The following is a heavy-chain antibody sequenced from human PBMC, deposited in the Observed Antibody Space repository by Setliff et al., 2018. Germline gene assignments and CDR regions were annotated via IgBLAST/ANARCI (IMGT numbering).Heavy chain of an antibody. D-gene: IGHD5-18*01. CDR3: ARNGDVDTGFLGYYYYYYMDV. CDR1: GFTFSSYT. Sequence: PGGSLRLSCAASGFTFSSYTMNWVRQAPGKGLEWVSYISSSSRTKYYADSVKGRFTISRDNAKNSLYLQMNSLRAEDTAVYYCARNGDVDTGFLGYYYYYYMDVWGKGTTGTSP. V-gene: IGHV3-48*01. CDR2: ISSSSRTK. J-gene: IGHJ6*03.